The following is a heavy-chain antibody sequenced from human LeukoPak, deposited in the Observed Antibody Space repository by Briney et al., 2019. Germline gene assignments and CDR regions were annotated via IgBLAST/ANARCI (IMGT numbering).Heavy chain of an antibody. CDR1: GYTFTSYG. J-gene: IGHJ3*02. V-gene: IGHV1-18*01. Sequence: ASVKVSCKASGYTFTSYGISWVRQAPGQGLEWMGWISAYNGNTNYAQKLQGRVTMTTDTSTSTAYMELRSLRSDDTAVYYCARDRRNYYDSSGYYYSDAFDIWGQGTMVTVSS. CDR2: ISAYNGNT. D-gene: IGHD3-22*01. CDR3: ARDRRNYYDSSGYYYSDAFDI.